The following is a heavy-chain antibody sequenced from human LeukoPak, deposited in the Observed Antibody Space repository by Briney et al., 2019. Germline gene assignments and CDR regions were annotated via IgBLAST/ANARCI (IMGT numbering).Heavy chain of an antibody. CDR1: GGTFSSYA. CDR3: ARDMQNYSSSWYPGSWFDP. D-gene: IGHD6-13*01. CDR2: IIPILGIA. J-gene: IGHJ5*02. V-gene: IGHV1-69*04. Sequence: SVKVSCKASGGTFSSYAISWVLQAPGHGLEWMGRIIPILGIANYVQKFQGRVTITADKSTSTAYMELSSLRSEDTAVYYCARDMQNYSSSWYPGSWFDPWGQGTLVTVSS.